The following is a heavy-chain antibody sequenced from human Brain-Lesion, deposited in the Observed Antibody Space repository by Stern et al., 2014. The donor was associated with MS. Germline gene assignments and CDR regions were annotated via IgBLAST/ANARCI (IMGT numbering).Heavy chain of an antibody. D-gene: IGHD2/OR15-2a*01. Sequence: VQLVESVGGVVQPGRPLILSCVASGFTFGSCAMHWVRQAPGKGLEWVAGVSYDGSNKYYADSVKGRFSSSRDNSQNTLYMQMSSLRPEDTAVYYCAKDRQYLTYFFDHWGQGSLVTVSS. V-gene: IGHV3-30*18. CDR2: VSYDGSNK. J-gene: IGHJ5*02. CDR1: GFTFGSCA. CDR3: AKDRQYLTYFFDH.